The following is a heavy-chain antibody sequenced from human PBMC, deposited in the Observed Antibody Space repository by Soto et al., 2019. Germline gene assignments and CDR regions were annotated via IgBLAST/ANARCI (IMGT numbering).Heavy chain of an antibody. D-gene: IGHD6-13*01. J-gene: IGHJ6*02. Sequence: GSLRLSCAASGFTFSSYGMHWVRQAPGKGLEWVAVISYDGSNKYYADSVKGRFTISRDNSKNTLYLQMNSLRAEDTAVYYCANGQGIAATEDSPPMDVWGQGTTVTVSS. V-gene: IGHV3-30*18. CDR2: ISYDGSNK. CDR1: GFTFSSYG. CDR3: ANGQGIAATEDSPPMDV.